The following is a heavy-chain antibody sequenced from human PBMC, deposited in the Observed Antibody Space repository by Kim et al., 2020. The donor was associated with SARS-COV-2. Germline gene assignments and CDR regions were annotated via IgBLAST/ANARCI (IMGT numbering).Heavy chain of an antibody. J-gene: IGHJ6*02. Sequence: GGSLRLSCAASGFTVSSNYMSWVRQAPGKGLEWVSVIYSGGSTYYADSVKGRFTISRHNSKNTLYLQMNSLRAEDTAVYYCARDVFAGGYSSGSYYGMDVWGQGTTVTVSS. CDR1: GFTVSSNY. V-gene: IGHV3-53*04. CDR3: ARDVFAGGYSSGSYYGMDV. D-gene: IGHD6-19*01. CDR2: IYSGGST.